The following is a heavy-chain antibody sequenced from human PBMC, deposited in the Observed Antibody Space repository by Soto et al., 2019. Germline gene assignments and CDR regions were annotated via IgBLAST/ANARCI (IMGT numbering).Heavy chain of an antibody. Sequence: PSETLSLTCTVSGGSISSYYWSWIRQPPGKGLERIGYIYYSGSTNYNPSLRSQITISVDTSKNQFSLKLSSVTAADTAVYYCARDLVIAARYKWYYYGMDVWGQGTTVTVSS. CDR1: GGSISSYY. D-gene: IGHD6-6*01. J-gene: IGHJ6*02. CDR3: ARDLVIAARYKWYYYGMDV. V-gene: IGHV4-59*01. CDR2: IYYSGST.